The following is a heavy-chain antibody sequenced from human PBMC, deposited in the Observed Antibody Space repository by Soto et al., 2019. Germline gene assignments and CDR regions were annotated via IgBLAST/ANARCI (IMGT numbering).Heavy chain of an antibody. CDR2: TYYRSKWYN. J-gene: IGHJ1*01. Sequence: PSQTLSLTCAISGDSVSSNSAAWNWIRQSPSRGLEWLGRTYYRSKWYNDYAVSVKSRITINPDTSKNQFSLQLNSVTPEDTAVYYCARDGVLDYYDSSGYRGEYFQHWGQGTLVTVSS. V-gene: IGHV6-1*01. CDR3: ARDGVLDYYDSSGYRGEYFQH. D-gene: IGHD3-22*01. CDR1: GDSVSSNSAA.